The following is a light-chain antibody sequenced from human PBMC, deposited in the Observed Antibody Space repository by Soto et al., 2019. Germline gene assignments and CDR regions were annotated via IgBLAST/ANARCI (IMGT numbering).Light chain of an antibody. CDR1: SSDVGGYNY. CDR3: SSYTSSSTLYV. J-gene: IGLJ1*01. CDR2: EVS. Sequence: PASVSGSPGQSITISCTGTSSDVGGYNYVSWYQQHPGKAPKLMIYEVSNRLSGVSNRFSGSKSGNTASLTISGLQAEDEADYYCSSYTSSSTLYVFGTGTKV. V-gene: IGLV2-14*01.